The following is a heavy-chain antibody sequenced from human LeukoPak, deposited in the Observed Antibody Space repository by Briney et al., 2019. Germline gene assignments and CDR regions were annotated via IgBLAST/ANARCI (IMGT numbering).Heavy chain of an antibody. V-gene: IGHV3-23*01. J-gene: IGHJ4*02. CDR1: GFSFSSYA. CDR3: AKVPTSGYSYGTPSGY. D-gene: IGHD5-18*01. Sequence: PGGSLRLSCAASGFSFSSYAMNWVRQAPGKGLEWVSTISSSGDRTYYADSVKGRFTISRDSSKNTLYLQMNSLRAEDTAVYYCAKVPTSGYSYGTPSGYWGQGTLVTVSS. CDR2: ISSSGDRT.